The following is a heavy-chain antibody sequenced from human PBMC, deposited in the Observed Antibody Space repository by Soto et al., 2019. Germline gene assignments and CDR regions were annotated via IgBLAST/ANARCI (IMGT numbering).Heavy chain of an antibody. Sequence: ASVKVSCKASGYTFTSYYMHWARQAPGQGLEWMGIINPSGGSTSYAQKFQGRVTMTRDTSTSTVYMELSSLRSEDTAVYYCATAEGYYYGMDVWGQGTTVTVSS. CDR3: ATAEGYYYGMDV. CDR1: GYTFTSYY. V-gene: IGHV1-46*03. CDR2: INPSGGST. J-gene: IGHJ6*02.